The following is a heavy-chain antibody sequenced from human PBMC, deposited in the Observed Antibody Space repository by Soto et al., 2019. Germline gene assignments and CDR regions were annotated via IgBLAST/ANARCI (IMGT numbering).Heavy chain of an antibody. V-gene: IGHV1-69*02. J-gene: IGHJ6*03. CDR3: ARGRRSGSTRVYYYYMDV. D-gene: IGHD3-10*01. Sequence: SVKVSCKASGGTFSSYTISWVRQAPGQGLEWMGRIIPILGIANYAQKFQGRVTITADKSTSTAYMELSSLRSEDTAVYYCARGRRSGSTRVYYYYMDVWGKGTTVTVSS. CDR1: GGTFSSYT. CDR2: IIPILGIA.